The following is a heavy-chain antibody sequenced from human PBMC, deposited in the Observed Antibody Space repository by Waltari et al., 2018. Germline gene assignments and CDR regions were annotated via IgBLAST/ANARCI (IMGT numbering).Heavy chain of an antibody. J-gene: IGHJ4*02. CDR3: ARDQEYQLLPFDY. CDR1: GFTFGRYW. D-gene: IGHD2-2*01. Sequence: EVQLVESGGGLVQPGGSLSLSGAASGFTFGRYWMSWVRQAPGKGLEWVANIKQDGSEKYYVDSVKGRFTISRDNAKNSLYLQMNSLRAEDTAVYYCARDQEYQLLPFDYWGQGTLVTVSS. CDR2: IKQDGSEK. V-gene: IGHV3-7*01.